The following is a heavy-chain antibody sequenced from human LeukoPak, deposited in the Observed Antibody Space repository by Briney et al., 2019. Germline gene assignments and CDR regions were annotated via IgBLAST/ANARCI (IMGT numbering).Heavy chain of an antibody. D-gene: IGHD3-22*01. CDR1: GYTFSSYG. J-gene: IGHJ4*02. V-gene: IGHV1-18*01. CDR2: ISGYNGNT. CDR3: ARSTEVVAFDF. Sequence: ASAKVSCKASGYTFSSYGISWVRQAPGQGLEWVGWISGYNGNTYYAQKLQGRVTMTTDTSTSTAYMELRSLTSDDTAVYYCARSTEVVAFDFWGQGTLVTVSS.